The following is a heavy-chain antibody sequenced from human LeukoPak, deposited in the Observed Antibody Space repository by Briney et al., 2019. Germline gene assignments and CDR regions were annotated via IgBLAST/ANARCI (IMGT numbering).Heavy chain of an antibody. CDR2: IYYSGST. CDR3: ASFLDWLWHAFDI. V-gene: IGHV4-39*01. J-gene: IGHJ3*02. Sequence: SETLSLTCTVSGGSISSSSYYWGWIRQPPGKGLEWIGSIYYSGSTYYNPSLKSRVTISVDTSKNQFSLKLSSVTAADTAVYYCASFLDWLWHAFDIWGQGTMVTVSS. CDR1: GGSISSSSYY. D-gene: IGHD3-9*01.